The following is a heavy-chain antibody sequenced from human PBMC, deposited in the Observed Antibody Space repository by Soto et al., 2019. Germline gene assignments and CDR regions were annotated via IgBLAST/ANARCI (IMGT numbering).Heavy chain of an antibody. D-gene: IGHD1-1*01. CDR2: INPNSGGT. V-gene: IGHV1-2*04. CDR3: ARDGTPVSNYYYYYMDV. J-gene: IGHJ6*03. CDR1: GYTFTGYY. Sequence: ASVKVSCKASGYTFTGYYMHWVRQAPGQGLEWMGWINPNSGGTNYAQKFQGWVTMTRDTSISTAYMELSRLRSDDTAVYYCARDGTPVSNYYYYYMDVWGKGTKVTVSS.